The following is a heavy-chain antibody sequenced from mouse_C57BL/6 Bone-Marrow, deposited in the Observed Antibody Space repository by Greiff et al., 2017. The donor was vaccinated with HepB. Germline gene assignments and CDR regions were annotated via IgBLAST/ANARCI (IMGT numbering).Heavy chain of an antibody. V-gene: IGHV1-55*01. CDR3: ARIEYDGRKCFDY. J-gene: IGHJ2*01. D-gene: IGHD1-1*01. CDR1: GYTFTSYW. CDR2: IYPGSGST. Sequence: QVQLQQPGAELVKPGASVKMSCKASGYTFTSYWITWVQQRPGKGLEWIGDIYPGSGSTNYKEKFKSKATLTIDKSSNKVYMQLSSLTSEDSAVYYCARIEYDGRKCFDYWGQGTTLTVSS.